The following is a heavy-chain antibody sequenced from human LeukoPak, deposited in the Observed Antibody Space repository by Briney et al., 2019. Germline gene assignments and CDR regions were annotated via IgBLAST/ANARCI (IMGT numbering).Heavy chain of an antibody. Sequence: GGSLRLSCAASGFTFSGYSMNWVRQAPGKGLEWVSGISGSGGSTYYADSVKGRFTISRDNSKNTLYLQMNSLRAEDTAVYYCAKVVAWGYSSRGDAFDIWGQGTMVTVSS. D-gene: IGHD6-13*01. CDR1: GFTFSGYS. J-gene: IGHJ3*02. CDR3: AKVVAWGYSSRGDAFDI. CDR2: ISGSGGST. V-gene: IGHV3-23*01.